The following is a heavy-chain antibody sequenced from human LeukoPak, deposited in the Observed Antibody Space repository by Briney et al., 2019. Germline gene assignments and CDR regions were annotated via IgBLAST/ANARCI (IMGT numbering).Heavy chain of an antibody. Sequence: GGSLRLSCAASGFTFCTYGMHCVRQAPGKGLEWVAVISYDGSNKYYADSVKGRFTISRDNSKNTLYLQINSLRAEDTAVYYCAREYSGSFHWGQGTLVTVSS. J-gene: IGHJ4*02. CDR2: ISYDGSNK. CDR3: AREYSGSFH. CDR1: GFTFCTYG. V-gene: IGHV3-30*03. D-gene: IGHD1-26*01.